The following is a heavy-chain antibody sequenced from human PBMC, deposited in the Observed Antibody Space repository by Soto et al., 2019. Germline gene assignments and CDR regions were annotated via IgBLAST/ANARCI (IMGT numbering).Heavy chain of an antibody. J-gene: IGHJ4*02. CDR2: IIPIFGTA. Sequence: SVQVSCNASGGTFSSYAIIGLRQAPGQGLEWMGGIIPIFGTANYAQKFQGRVTITSDQSTSPAYMELSSLRSEETAVYYCARAGYSYYSDYWGQGTLVTVSS. D-gene: IGHD5-18*01. V-gene: IGHV1-69*13. CDR3: ARAGYSYYSDY. CDR1: GGTFSSYA.